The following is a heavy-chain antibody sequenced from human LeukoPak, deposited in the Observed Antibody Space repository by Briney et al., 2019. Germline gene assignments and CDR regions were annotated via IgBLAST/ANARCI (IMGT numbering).Heavy chain of an antibody. V-gene: IGHV4-61*01. Sequence: SETQSLTCTVSGGSVSSGSYYWSWIRQPPGKGLEWIGYIQDSGSTNYNPSLKSRVTISKDTSKNQFSLKLSSVTAADTAVYYCARDTSGSGYWFDPWGQGTLVTVSS. J-gene: IGHJ5*02. CDR3: ARDTSGSGYWFDP. CDR2: IQDSGST. CDR1: GGSVSSGSYY. D-gene: IGHD6-19*01.